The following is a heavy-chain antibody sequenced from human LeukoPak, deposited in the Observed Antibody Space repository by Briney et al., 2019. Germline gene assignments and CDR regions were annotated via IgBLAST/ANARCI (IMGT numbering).Heavy chain of an antibody. D-gene: IGHD2-2*01. CDR3: ARLPAAINGYFDP. J-gene: IGHJ5*02. Sequence: VASVKVSCKASGGTFSSYAISWVRQAPGQGLEWMGRIIPILGIANYAQKFQGRVTITADKSTSTAYMELSSLRSEDTAVYYCARLPAAINGYFDPWGQGTLVTVSS. CDR1: GGTFSSYA. CDR2: IIPILGIA. V-gene: IGHV1-69*04.